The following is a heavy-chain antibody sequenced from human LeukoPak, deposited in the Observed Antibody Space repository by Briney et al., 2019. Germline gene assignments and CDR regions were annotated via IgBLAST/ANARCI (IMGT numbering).Heavy chain of an antibody. Sequence: SVKVSCKASGGTFSSYAISWVRQAPGQGLEWMGRIIPIFGTANYAQKFQGRVTITTDESTSTAYMELSSLRSEDTAVYYCARGPSMEDCFDPWGQGTLVTVSS. V-gene: IGHV1-69*05. CDR2: IIPIFGTA. CDR1: GGTFSSYA. J-gene: IGHJ5*02. CDR3: ARGPSMEDCFDP. D-gene: IGHD2/OR15-2a*01.